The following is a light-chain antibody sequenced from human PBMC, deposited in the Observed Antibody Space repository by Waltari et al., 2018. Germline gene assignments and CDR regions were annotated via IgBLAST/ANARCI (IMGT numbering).Light chain of an antibody. CDR3: QQYREWPPT. CDR2: GAS. Sequence: EIMTTQSPGTLSVSPGERVTLSCRASQSVSSSLAWYQQKPGQAPRLLVYGASTRATAIPARFSGSGSGTEFTLTISSLQSEDFAVYYCQQYREWPPTFGQGTKVEI. V-gene: IGKV3-15*01. J-gene: IGKJ1*01. CDR1: QSVSSS.